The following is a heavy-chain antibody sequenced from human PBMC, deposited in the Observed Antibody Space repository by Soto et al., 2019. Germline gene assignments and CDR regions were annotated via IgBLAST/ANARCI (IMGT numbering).Heavy chain of an antibody. D-gene: IGHD4-17*01. CDR1: GGSISSGGYY. Sequence: QVQLQESGPGLVKPSQTLSLTCTVSGGSISSGGYYWSWIRQHPGKGLGWIGYIYYSGSTYYNPALKSRVTISVDTSKNQFSLKLSSVTAADTAVYYCARDNYGDRWYFDLWGRGTLVTVSS. V-gene: IGHV4-31*03. J-gene: IGHJ2*01. CDR3: ARDNYGDRWYFDL. CDR2: IYYSGST.